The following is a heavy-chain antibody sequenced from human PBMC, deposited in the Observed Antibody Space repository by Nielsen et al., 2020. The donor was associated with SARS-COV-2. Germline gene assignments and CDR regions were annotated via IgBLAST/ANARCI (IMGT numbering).Heavy chain of an antibody. CDR1: GFTFSDYY. CDR3: ARDLWVVRDGLTSNAVDI. Sequence: GGSLRLSCAASGFTFSDYYMSWIRQAPGKGLEWVSYISSSGSTIYYADSVKGRFTISRDNAKNSLYLQMNSLRAEDTAVYYCARDLWVVRDGLTSNAVDIWGQGTMVTVSS. V-gene: IGHV3-11*04. J-gene: IGHJ3*02. CDR2: ISSSGSTI. D-gene: IGHD5-24*01.